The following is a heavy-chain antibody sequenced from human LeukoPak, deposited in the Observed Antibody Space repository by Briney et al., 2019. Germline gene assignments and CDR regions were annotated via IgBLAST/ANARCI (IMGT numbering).Heavy chain of an antibody. Sequence: GGSLRLSCAASGFTFSNAWMSWVRQAPGKGLEWVGRIKSKTDGGTTDYVAPVKGRFTISRDDSKNTLYLQMNSLKTEDTAVYYCTTPGAAMVIPCDYWGQGTLVTVSS. CDR1: GFTFSNAW. D-gene: IGHD5-18*01. J-gene: IGHJ4*02. CDR3: TTPGAAMVIPCDY. V-gene: IGHV3-15*01. CDR2: IKSKTDGGTT.